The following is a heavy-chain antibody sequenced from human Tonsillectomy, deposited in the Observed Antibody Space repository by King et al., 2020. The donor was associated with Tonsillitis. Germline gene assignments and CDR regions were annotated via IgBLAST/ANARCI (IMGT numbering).Heavy chain of an antibody. CDR1: GGSISSYY. J-gene: IGHJ6*02. Sequence: QLQESGPGLVKPSETLSLTCTVSGGSISSYYWSWIRQPAGKGLEWIGRIYTSGSTNYNPSLKNRVTMSVDTSKNQFSLKLSSVTAADTAVYYCARIVVVAAVMGGPYYYYGMDVWGQGTTVTVSS. D-gene: IGHD2-15*01. CDR3: ARIVVVAAVMGGPYYYYGMDV. V-gene: IGHV4-4*07. CDR2: IYTSGST.